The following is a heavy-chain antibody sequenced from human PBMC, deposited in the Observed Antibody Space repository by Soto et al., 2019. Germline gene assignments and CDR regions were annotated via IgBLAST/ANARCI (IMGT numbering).Heavy chain of an antibody. CDR2: VSYDGITK. V-gene: IGHV3-30-3*02. J-gene: IGHJ4*02. D-gene: IGHD3-3*01. CDR1: GFTFRSYP. CDR3: TKEGLFWSGSFDS. Sequence: GGSLRLSCAASGFTFRSYPMHWVRQAPGKGLEWVAIVSYDGITKDADSVKGRFTISRDNSNNTLFLQMNSLRTEDTAVYYCTKEGLFWSGSFDSWGQGTLVTVSS.